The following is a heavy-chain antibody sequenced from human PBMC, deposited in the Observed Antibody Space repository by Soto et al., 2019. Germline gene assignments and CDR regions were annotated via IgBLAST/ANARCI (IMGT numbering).Heavy chain of an antibody. CDR3: AGYNLNYYFHX. Sequence: SETLSLTFTVSGGSVRDVSYYWAWLRQPPGKGLEWIGDIYHSGSTIYDPSLKSRVTISIDTSKSQFSLNLNSMTAADTAVYYCAGYNLNYYFHXWGQGTLVTVSX. CDR2: IYHSGST. J-gene: IGHJ1*01. V-gene: IGHV4-61*01. D-gene: IGHD1-7*01. CDR1: GGSVRDVSYY.